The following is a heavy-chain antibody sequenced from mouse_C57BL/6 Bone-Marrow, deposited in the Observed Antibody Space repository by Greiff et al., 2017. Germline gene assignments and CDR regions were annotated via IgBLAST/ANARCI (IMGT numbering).Heavy chain of an antibody. CDR3: ARGDWDLAWFAY. CDR1: GYAFSSYW. D-gene: IGHD4-1*01. CDR2: IYPGDGDT. V-gene: IGHV1-80*01. Sequence: VQLHHSFSYLFKPGASVKISCKASGYAFSSYWMNWVKQRPGKGLEWIGQIYPGDGDTNYNGKFKGKATLTADKSSSTAYMQLSSLTSEDSAVYFCARGDWDLAWFAYWGQGTLVTVSA. J-gene: IGHJ3*01.